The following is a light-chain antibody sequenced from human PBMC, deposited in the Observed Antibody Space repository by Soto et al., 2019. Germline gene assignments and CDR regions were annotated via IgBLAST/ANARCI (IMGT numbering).Light chain of an antibody. Sequence: QSALTQPASVSGSPGQSITISCTGTNSDIGGYDYVSWYQQHPGKAPKLLIYDVSKRPSGLSNRFSGSKSGNTASLTISGLLTEDEADYYCSPFTGSTTWVFGGGTKLTVL. J-gene: IGLJ3*02. CDR1: NSDIGGYDY. CDR2: DVS. CDR3: SPFTGSTTWV. V-gene: IGLV2-14*03.